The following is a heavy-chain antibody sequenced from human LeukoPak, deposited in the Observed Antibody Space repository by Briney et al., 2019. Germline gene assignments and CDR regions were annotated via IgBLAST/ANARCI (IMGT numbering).Heavy chain of an antibody. V-gene: IGHV3-74*01. CDR1: GFNFRTYW. Sequence: PGGSLRLSCAASGFNFRTYWMHWVRQAPGKGLVWVSRINSDGSNTTYADSVKGRFTVSRDNAMNTLYLQMHSLRAEDTALYFCARGYGADVWGKGTMVTASS. CDR3: ARGYGADV. CDR2: INSDGSNT. J-gene: IGHJ6*04.